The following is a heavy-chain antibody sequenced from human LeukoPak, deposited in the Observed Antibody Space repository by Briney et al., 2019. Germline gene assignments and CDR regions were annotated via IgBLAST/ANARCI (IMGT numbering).Heavy chain of an antibody. V-gene: IGHV4-59*01. CDR3: ARSIIPYYFDY. J-gene: IGHJ4*02. CDR1: GGSISSYY. Sequence: PSETLSLTCTVSGGSISSYYWSWIRQPPGEGLEWIGYIYYSGSTNYNPSLKSRVTISVDTSKNQFSLKLSSVTAADTAVYYCARSIIPYYFDYWGQGTLVTVSS. CDR2: IYYSGST.